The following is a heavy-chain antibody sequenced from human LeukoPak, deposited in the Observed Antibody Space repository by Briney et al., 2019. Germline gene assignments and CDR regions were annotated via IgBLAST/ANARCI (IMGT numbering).Heavy chain of an antibody. CDR3: ARDREGGFDY. Sequence: SQTLSLTCTVSGGSISSGGYYWSWIRQHPGKGLEWIGYIYYSGSTYYNPSLKSRVTISVDTSKNQFSLKLSSATAADTAVYYCARDREGGFDYWGQGTLVTVSS. CDR1: GGSISSGGYY. CDR2: IYYSGST. J-gene: IGHJ4*02. V-gene: IGHV4-31*03.